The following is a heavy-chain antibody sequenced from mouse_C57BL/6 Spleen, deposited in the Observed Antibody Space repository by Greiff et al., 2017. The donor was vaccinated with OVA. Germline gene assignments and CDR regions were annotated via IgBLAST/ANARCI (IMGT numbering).Heavy chain of an antibody. J-gene: IGHJ1*03. CDR3: ARSGLYSNKYFDV. V-gene: IGHV1-61*01. CDR2: IYPSDSGT. D-gene: IGHD2-5*01. CDR1: GYTFTSYW. Sequence: QVQLQQPGAELVRPGSSVKLSCKASGYTFTSYWMDWVKQRPGQGLEWIGNIYPSDSGTHYNQKFKDKATLTVDKSSSTAYMKLSSLTSEDSAVYYCARSGLYSNKYFDVWGTGTTVTVSS.